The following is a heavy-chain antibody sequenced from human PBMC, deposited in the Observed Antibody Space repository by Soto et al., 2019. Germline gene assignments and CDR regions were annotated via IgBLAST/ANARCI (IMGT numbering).Heavy chain of an antibody. Sequence: GASLKISCKGSGYSFTSYWIGWVRQMPGKGLEWMGMIAPTDSYTNDSPSFRGHVTISADDSFSTADLHLSSLKASDTAMYYCARRLCSGGACYSVVSWFDPWGQGTLVTVSS. CDR1: GYSFTSYW. D-gene: IGHD2-15*01. V-gene: IGHV5-10-1*01. CDR3: ARRLCSGGACYSVVSWFDP. CDR2: IAPTDSYT. J-gene: IGHJ5*02.